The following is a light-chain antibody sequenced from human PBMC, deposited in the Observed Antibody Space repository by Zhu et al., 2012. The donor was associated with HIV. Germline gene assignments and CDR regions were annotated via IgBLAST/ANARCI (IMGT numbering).Light chain of an antibody. CDR2: GAS. J-gene: IGKJ1*01. V-gene: IGKV3-20*01. CDR3: QQFGSSPPT. CDR1: QSVSSSY. Sequence: EIVLTQSPGTLSLSPGERATLSCRATRQSVSSSYLAWYQQKPGQPPRLVIYGASNRAAGIPDRFSAFGSGTGFILTISRLEPDDFAVYSCQQFGSSPPTFGQGTKVE.